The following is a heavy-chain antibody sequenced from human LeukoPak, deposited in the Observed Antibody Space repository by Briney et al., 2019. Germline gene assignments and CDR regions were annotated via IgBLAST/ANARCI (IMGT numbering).Heavy chain of an antibody. CDR3: AKPLREYYDFWSGYYDF. J-gene: IGHJ4*02. CDR1: GFTFSSYA. D-gene: IGHD3-3*01. CDR2: ISGSGGST. Sequence: GGSLRPSCAASGFTFSSYAMSWVRQAPGKGLEWVSAISGSGGSTYYADSVKGRFTISRDNSKNTLYLQMNSLRAEDTAVYYCAKPLREYYDFWSGYYDFWGQGTLVTVSS. V-gene: IGHV3-23*01.